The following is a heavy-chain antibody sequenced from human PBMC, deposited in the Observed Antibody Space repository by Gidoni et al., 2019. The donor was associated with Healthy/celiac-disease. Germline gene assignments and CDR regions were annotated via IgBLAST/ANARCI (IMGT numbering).Heavy chain of an antibody. D-gene: IGHD3-16*01. CDR2: ISSSSSTI. CDR3: ARVRLGEDLIDY. V-gene: IGHV3-48*01. J-gene: IGHJ4*02. CDR1: GFPFSSSS. Sequence: EVQLGESGGGLVQPGGSLRLSCAASGFPFSSSSMNWVRQAPGKGLEWVSYISSSSSTIYYADSVKGRFTISRDNAKNSLYLLMNSLRAEDTAVYYCARVRLGEDLIDYWGQGTLVTVSS.